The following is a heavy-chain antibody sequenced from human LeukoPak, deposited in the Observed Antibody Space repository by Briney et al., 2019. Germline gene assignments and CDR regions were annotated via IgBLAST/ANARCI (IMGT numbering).Heavy chain of an antibody. D-gene: IGHD6-13*01. CDR1: GFTFSSYS. V-gene: IGHV3-21*01. CDR3: ARDRPAAAGNFDY. Sequence: GGSLRLSCAASGFTFSSYSMNWVRQAPGKGLEWVSSISSSSSYIYYADSVKGRFTISRDNAKNSLYLQMNSLRAEDTAVYYCARDRPAAAGNFDYWGQGTLVTVSS. CDR2: ISSSSSYI. J-gene: IGHJ4*02.